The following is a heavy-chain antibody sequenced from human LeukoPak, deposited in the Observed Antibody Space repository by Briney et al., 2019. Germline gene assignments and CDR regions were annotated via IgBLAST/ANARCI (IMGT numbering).Heavy chain of an antibody. J-gene: IGHJ4*02. D-gene: IGHD6-19*01. CDR2: ISAYNGNT. CDR1: GYTFTSYG. V-gene: IGHV1-18*01. Sequence: EASVKVSCKASGYTFTSYGISWVRQAPGQGLEWMGWISAYNGNTNYAQKLQGRVTMTTDTSTSTAYMELRSLRSDDTAVYYCAREMHSSGWYYFDYWGQGTLVTVSS. CDR3: AREMHSSGWYYFDY.